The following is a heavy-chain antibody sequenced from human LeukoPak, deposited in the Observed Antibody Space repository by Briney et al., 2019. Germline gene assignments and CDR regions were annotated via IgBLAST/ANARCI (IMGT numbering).Heavy chain of an antibody. CDR2: IYYSGST. CDR3: ARTSTGGTIDY. J-gene: IGHJ4*02. V-gene: IGHV4-59*01. CDR1: GGSFSGYY. D-gene: IGHD2-8*02. Sequence: KPSETLSLTCAVYGGSFSGYYWSWIRQPPGKGLEWIGYIYYSGSTNYNPSLKSRVTISVDTSKNQFSLKLSSVTAADTAVYYCARTSTGGTIDYWGQGTLVTVSS.